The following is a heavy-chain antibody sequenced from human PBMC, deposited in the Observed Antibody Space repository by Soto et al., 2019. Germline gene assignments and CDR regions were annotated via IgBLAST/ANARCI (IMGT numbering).Heavy chain of an antibody. CDR1: GFTVSINY. D-gene: IGHD3-10*01. CDR3: ATGGGGGGY. V-gene: IGHV3-53*01. CDR2: IYSGGYT. Sequence: EVQLVESGGGLIQPGGSLRLSCAVSGFTVSINYMSWVRQAPGKGLEGVSVIYSGGYTAYGDSVKGRFTISRDNSKNPLLLQRKRRRAAARAGFSGATGGGGGGYWGQGTLVTVSS. J-gene: IGHJ4*02.